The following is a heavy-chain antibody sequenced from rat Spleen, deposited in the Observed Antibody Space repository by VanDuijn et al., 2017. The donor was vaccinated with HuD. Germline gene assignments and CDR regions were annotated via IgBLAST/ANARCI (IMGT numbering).Heavy chain of an antibody. V-gene: IGHV5-29*01. CDR3: ARGMYTTDYYYSYYWYFDF. D-gene: IGHD1-6*01. CDR1: GFTFSDYG. Sequence: EVQLVESGGGLVQPGRSLKLSCAASGFTFSDYGMAWVRQAPTKGLEWVASITNTGGSTYYPDSGKGRFTISRDNAKSPLYPQMNSLRSEDTATYYCARGMYTTDYYYSYYWYFDFWGPGTMVTVSS. CDR2: ITNTGGST. J-gene: IGHJ1*01.